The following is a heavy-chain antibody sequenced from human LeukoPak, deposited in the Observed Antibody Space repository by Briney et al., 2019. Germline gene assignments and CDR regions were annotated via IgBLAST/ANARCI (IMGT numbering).Heavy chain of an antibody. CDR3: ARGLAAPADQYYMDV. CDR1: GYTFTGYY. D-gene: IGHD6-6*01. Sequence: GASVKVSCKASGYTFTGYYMHWVRQAPGQGLEWMGWINPNSGGTNYAQKFQGRVTMTRDTSISTAYMELSRLRSDDTAVYYCARGLAAPADQYYMDVWGKGTTVTVSS. CDR2: INPNSGGT. V-gene: IGHV1-2*02. J-gene: IGHJ6*03.